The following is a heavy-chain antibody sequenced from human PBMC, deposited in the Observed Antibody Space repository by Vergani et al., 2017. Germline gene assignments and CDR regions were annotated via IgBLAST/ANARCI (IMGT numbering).Heavy chain of an antibody. J-gene: IGHJ4*02. V-gene: IGHV1-69*13. Sequence: QVQLVQSGAEVKKPGSSVKVSCKASGGTLGKYAFTWVRQAPGQGLEWMGRIIPIFGTTSYAQKFQGRVTILADESTSTAYMELSSLRSEDTAVYYCARSSGYYSYYFDFWGQGTLVTVSS. D-gene: IGHD3-22*01. CDR1: GGTLGKYA. CDR2: IIPIFGTT. CDR3: ARSSGYYSYYFDF.